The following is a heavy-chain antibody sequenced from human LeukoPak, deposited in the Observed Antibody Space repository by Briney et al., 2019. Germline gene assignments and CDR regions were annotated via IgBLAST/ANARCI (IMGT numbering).Heavy chain of an antibody. J-gene: IGHJ4*02. Sequence: ASVKVSCKASGYTFTSYDINWVRQATGQGLEWMGWMNPNSGNTGYAQKFQGRVTMTRNTSINTAYMELSSLRSEDTAVYYCASSMDYGSGSYYTIDYWGQGTLVTVSS. D-gene: IGHD3-10*01. CDR1: GYTFTSYD. CDR3: ASSMDYGSGSYYTIDY. CDR2: MNPNSGNT. V-gene: IGHV1-8*01.